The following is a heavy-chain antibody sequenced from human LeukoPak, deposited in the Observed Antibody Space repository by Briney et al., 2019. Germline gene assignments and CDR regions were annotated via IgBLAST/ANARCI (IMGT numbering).Heavy chain of an antibody. CDR1: GFTFSSYG. CDR3: AKVSLNLVNDAFDI. D-gene: IGHD2-21*01. CDR2: IRYDGSNK. V-gene: IGHV3-30*02. J-gene: IGHJ3*02. Sequence: GGSLRLSCAASGFTFSSYGMHWVRQAPGKGLEGVAFIRYDGSNKYYADSVKGRFTISRDNSKNTLYLQMNGLRAEDPAMYYCAKVSLNLVNDAFDIWGQGTMVSVSS.